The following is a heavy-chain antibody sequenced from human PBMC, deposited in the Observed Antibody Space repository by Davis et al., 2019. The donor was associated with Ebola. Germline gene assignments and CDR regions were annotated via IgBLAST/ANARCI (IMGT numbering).Heavy chain of an antibody. Sequence: MPGGSLRLSCTVSGGSVTSHYWSWIRQPPGKGLEWMGYFYHGGSTIYNRSFKSRISISVDTSKNQFSLRLSAVTAADTAVYYCVKDDVTAGRFNYWGQGSLVTVSS. CDR3: VKDDVTAGRFNY. CDR1: GGSVTSHY. D-gene: IGHD1-20*01. V-gene: IGHV4-59*02. CDR2: FYHGGST. J-gene: IGHJ4*02.